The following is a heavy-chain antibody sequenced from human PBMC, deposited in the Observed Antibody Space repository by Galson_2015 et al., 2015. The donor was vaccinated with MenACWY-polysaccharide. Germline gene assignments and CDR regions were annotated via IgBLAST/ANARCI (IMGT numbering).Heavy chain of an antibody. CDR2: INSDGSGT. Sequence: SLRLSCAASGFTFSDYWMHWVRQAPGKGLVWVSRINSDGSGTSYADSVKGRFTISRDNAKNTLYLQMNSLGAEDTAVYYCARGIISMVRGVGITSSWFDPWGQGTLVTVSS. J-gene: IGHJ5*02. CDR1: GFTFSDYW. V-gene: IGHV3-74*01. CDR3: ARGIISMVRGVGITSSWFDP. D-gene: IGHD3-10*01.